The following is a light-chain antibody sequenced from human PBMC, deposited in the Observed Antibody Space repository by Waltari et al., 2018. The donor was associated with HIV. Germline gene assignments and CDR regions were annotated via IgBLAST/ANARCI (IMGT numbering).Light chain of an antibody. Sequence: QSVLTQPPSASGTPGQRVTISCSGSSSNIGSNSVNWYQQLPGTAPKLLIYGDARRPSGVPDRFSGSKSGTSASLAISGPQSEDEAVYFCAAWDDSLNGYVFGAGTKVTVL. V-gene: IGLV1-44*01. CDR1: SSNIGSNS. J-gene: IGLJ1*01. CDR2: GDA. CDR3: AAWDDSLNGYV.